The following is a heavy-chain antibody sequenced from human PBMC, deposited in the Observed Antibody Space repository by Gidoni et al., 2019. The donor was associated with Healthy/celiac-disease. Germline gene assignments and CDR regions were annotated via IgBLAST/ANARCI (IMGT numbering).Heavy chain of an antibody. D-gene: IGHD5-12*01. Sequence: QVQLVQSGAEVKKPGASVKVSCKASGYTFTSYGISWVRQAPGQGLEWMGWISAYNGNTNYAQKLQGRVTMTTDTSTSTAYMELRSLRSDDTAVYYCARDSGRFRGGWLRLPLDFDYWGQGTLVTVSS. CDR3: ARDSGRFRGGWLRLPLDFDY. J-gene: IGHJ4*02. CDR1: GYTFTSYG. CDR2: ISAYNGNT. V-gene: IGHV1-18*01.